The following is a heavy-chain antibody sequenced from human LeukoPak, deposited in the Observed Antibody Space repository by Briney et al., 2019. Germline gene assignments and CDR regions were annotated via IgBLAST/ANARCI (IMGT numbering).Heavy chain of an antibody. CDR2: IKQDGSEK. V-gene: IGHV3-7*01. CDR3: ARDEGSSLDY. D-gene: IGHD6-13*01. CDR1: QFTFSSYW. J-gene: IGHJ3*01. Sequence: PGGSLRLSCAVSQFTFSSYWMSWVRQAPGKGLEWVANIKQDGSEKYYVDSVKGRFTISRDNAKNSLYLQMNSLRAEDTAVYYCARDEGSSLDYWGQGTMVTVSS.